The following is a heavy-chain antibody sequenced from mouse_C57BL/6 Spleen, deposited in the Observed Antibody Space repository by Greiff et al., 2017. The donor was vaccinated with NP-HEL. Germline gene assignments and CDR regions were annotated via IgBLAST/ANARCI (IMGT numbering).Heavy chain of an antibody. J-gene: IGHJ2*01. Sequence: VQLQQSGPGLVKPSQSLSLTCSVTGYSITSGYYWNWIRQFPGNKLEWMGYISYDGSNNYNPSLKNRISITRDTSKNQFFLKLNSVTTEDTATYYCARGNWDGENYFDYWGQGTTLTVSS. CDR1: GYSITSGYY. CDR3: ARGNWDGENYFDY. CDR2: ISYDGSN. D-gene: IGHD4-1*01. V-gene: IGHV3-6*01.